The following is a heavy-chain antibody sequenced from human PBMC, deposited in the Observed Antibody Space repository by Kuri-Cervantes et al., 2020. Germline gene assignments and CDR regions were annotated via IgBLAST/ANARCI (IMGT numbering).Heavy chain of an antibody. CDR2: ISSSSSYI. CDR1: GFTFSSYS. V-gene: IGHV3-21*01. J-gene: IGHJ5*02. Sequence: GESLKISCAASGFTFSSYSMNWVRQAPGKGLEWVSSISSSSSYIYYADSVKGRFTISRDNAKNSLYLQMNSLRAEDTALYCCARDHYGGAGFDPWGQGTLVTFSS. CDR3: ARDHYGGAGFDP. D-gene: IGHD3-16*01.